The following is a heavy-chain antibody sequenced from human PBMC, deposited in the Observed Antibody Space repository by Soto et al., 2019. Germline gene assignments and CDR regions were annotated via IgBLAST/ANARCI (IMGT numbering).Heavy chain of an antibody. Sequence: EVQLLESGGGLVQPGGSLRLSCAASGFTFSSYAMSWVRQAPGKGLEWVSAISGSGGSTYYADSVKGRFTISRDNSKNTLYLQMNSLRAEDTAVYYCAKTVGRVYYGSGSIDYWGQGTLVTVSS. D-gene: IGHD3-10*01. CDR3: AKTVGRVYYGSGSIDY. CDR1: GFTFSSYA. J-gene: IGHJ4*02. CDR2: ISGSGGST. V-gene: IGHV3-23*01.